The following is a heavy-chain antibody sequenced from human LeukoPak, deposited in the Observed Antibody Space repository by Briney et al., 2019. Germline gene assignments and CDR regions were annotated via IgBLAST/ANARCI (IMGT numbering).Heavy chain of an antibody. Sequence: ASVKVSCKASGYTFTSYYMHWVRQAPGQGLEWMGTINPSGGSTSYAQKFQGRVTMTRDTSTSTVYMELSSLRSEDTAVYYCAGATVTGPYYFDYWGQGTLVTVSS. CDR3: AGATVTGPYYFDY. D-gene: IGHD4-17*01. CDR2: INPSGGST. J-gene: IGHJ4*02. CDR1: GYTFTSYY. V-gene: IGHV1-46*01.